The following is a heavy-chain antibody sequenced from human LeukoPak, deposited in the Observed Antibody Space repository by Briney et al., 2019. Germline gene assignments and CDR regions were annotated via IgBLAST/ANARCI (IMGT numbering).Heavy chain of an antibody. J-gene: IGHJ4*02. CDR1: GYTFSIYY. CDR3: ARVVKGSSSSHFDY. Sequence: GASVKVSCKASGYTFSIYYMHWVRQAPGQGLEWMGVINPSGGTTTYAQKFQGRVTMTRDTSTSTVYMEVSSLRSEDTAVYYCARVVKGSSSSHFDYWGQGTLVTVSP. V-gene: IGHV1-46*01. D-gene: IGHD6-6*01. CDR2: INPSGGTT.